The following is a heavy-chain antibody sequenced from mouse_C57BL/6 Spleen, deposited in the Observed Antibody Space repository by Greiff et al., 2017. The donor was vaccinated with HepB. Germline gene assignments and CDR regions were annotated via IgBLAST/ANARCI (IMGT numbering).Heavy chain of an antibody. J-gene: IGHJ4*01. CDR2: IDPETGGT. V-gene: IGHV1-15*01. CDR1: GYTFTDYE. CDR3: TRRGDGYYVGYAMDY. D-gene: IGHD2-3*01. Sequence: QVQLQQSGAELVRPGASVTLSCKASGYTFTDYEMHWVKQTPVHGLEWIGAIDPETGGTAYNQKFKGKAILTADKSSSTAYMELRSLTSEDSAVYYCTRRGDGYYVGYAMDYWGQGTSVTVSS.